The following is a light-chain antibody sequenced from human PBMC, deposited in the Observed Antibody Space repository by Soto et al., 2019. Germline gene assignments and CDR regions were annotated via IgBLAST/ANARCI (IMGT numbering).Light chain of an antibody. CDR1: QSVGSN. CDR3: QQYGSSLWT. Sequence: ELVLTQSPVTLSVSPGERATLSCRASQSVGSNLAWYQHKPGQSPRLLIYGASSRATGIPDRFSGSGSGTDFTLTISRLEPEDFAVYYCQQYGSSLWTFGQGTKVDIK. CDR2: GAS. J-gene: IGKJ1*01. V-gene: IGKV3-20*01.